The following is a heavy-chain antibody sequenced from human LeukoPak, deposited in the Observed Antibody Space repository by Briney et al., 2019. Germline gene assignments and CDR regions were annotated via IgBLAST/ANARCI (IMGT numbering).Heavy chain of an antibody. V-gene: IGHV1-69*04. CDR2: IIPILGIA. J-gene: IGHJ4*02. CDR3: ARLDTAMVEGHDY. Sequence: GASVKVSCKASGGTFSSYAISWVRQAPGQGLEWMGRIIPILGIANYAQKLQGRVTMTTDTSTSTAYMELRSLRSDDTAVYYCARLDTAMVEGHDYWGQGTLVTVSS. D-gene: IGHD5-18*01. CDR1: GGTFSSYA.